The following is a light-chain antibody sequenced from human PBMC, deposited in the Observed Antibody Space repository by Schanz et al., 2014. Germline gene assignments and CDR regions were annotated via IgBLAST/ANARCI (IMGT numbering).Light chain of an antibody. Sequence: EIVLTQSPATLSVSPGQRGTLSCRASQSISTNLAWYQQKPGQAPRLLIYGASTRATGVPARFSGSGSGTYFTLSISSLQPEDVATYYCQKYNDAPWTLGQGTKVEVK. V-gene: IGKV3-15*01. CDR3: QKYNDAPWT. J-gene: IGKJ1*01. CDR1: QSISTN. CDR2: GAS.